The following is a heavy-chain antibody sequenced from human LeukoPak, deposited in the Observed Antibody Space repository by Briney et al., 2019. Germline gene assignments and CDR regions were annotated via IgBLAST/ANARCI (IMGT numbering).Heavy chain of an antibody. CDR2: INHSGST. J-gene: IGHJ6*02. Sequence: SETLSLTCAVYGGSFSGYYWSWIRQPPGKGLEWIGEINHSGSTNYNPSLKSRVTISVDTSKNQFSLKLSSVTAADTAVYYCARVKQLWLRLAPYYYYGMDVWGQGTTVTVSS. CDR3: ARVKQLWLRLAPYYYYGMDV. V-gene: IGHV4-34*01. CDR1: GGSFSGYY. D-gene: IGHD5-18*01.